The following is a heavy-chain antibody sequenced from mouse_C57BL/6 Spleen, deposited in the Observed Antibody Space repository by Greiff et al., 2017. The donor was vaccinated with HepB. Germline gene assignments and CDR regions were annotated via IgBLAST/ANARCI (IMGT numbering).Heavy chain of an antibody. V-gene: IGHV1-52*01. D-gene: IGHD2-4*01. CDR1: GYTFTSYW. CDR2: IDPSDSET. CDR3: AREGLDDYFFDY. J-gene: IGHJ2*01. Sequence: QVQLQQPGAELVRPGSSVKLSCKASGYTFTSYWMHWVKQSPIQGLEWIGNIDPSDSETHYNQKFKDKATLTVDKSSSTAYMQLSSLTSEDSAVYYCAREGLDDYFFDYWGQGTTLTVSS.